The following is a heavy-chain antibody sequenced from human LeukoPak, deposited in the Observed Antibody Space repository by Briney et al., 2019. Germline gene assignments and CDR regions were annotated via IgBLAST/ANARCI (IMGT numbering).Heavy chain of an antibody. V-gene: IGHV3-48*04. CDR1: GFTLSFYS. Sequence: GGSLRLSCTASGFTLSFYSMNWVRQAPGKGLEWVSHISSSSSNIFYADSVKGRFTISRDNAQNSLYLHMNSLRADDTAFYYCAREKSNWGYDYWGQGTLVTVSS. D-gene: IGHD7-27*01. J-gene: IGHJ4*02. CDR3: AREKSNWGYDY. CDR2: ISSSSSNI.